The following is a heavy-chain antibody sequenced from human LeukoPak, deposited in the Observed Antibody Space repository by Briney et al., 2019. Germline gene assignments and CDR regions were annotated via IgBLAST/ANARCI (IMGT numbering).Heavy chain of an antibody. CDR3: ANAKGNIYGVDY. D-gene: IGHD5-18*01. J-gene: IGHJ4*02. V-gene: IGHV3-23*01. CDR1: GFTFNNYA. Sequence: PGGSLRLSCAASGFTFNNYAMSWVRQAPGKGLEWVSGTTGSGRRTYYADSVKGRFTISRDNSKNTLYLQMNSLRGEDTAVYYCANAKGNIYGVDYWGQGTLVTVSS. CDR2: TTGSGRRT.